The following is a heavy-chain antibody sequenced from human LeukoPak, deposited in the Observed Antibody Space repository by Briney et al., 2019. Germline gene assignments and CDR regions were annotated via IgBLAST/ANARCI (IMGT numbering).Heavy chain of an antibody. V-gene: IGHV1-8*01. CDR1: GYTFTSYD. Sequence: GASVKVSCKASGYTFTSYDINWVRQATGQGLEWMGWMNPNSGNTGYAQKFQGRVTMTRNTSISTAYMELSSLRSEDTAVYYCAREDSGSYSVASYGAFDIWGQGTMVTVSS. D-gene: IGHD1-26*01. CDR2: MNPNSGNT. CDR3: AREDSGSYSVASYGAFDI. J-gene: IGHJ3*02.